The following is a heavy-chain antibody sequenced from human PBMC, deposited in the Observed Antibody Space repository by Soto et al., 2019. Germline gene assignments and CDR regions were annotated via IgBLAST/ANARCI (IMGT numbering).Heavy chain of an antibody. CDR3: SKGRRFGRGPLDY. CDR2: FNWINYST. CDR1: GFTLDDYA. V-gene: IGHV3-9*01. J-gene: IGHJ4*02. D-gene: IGHD3-10*01. Sequence: EVQLVESGGGLVQPGRSLRLSCAASGFTLDDYAMHWVRQAPGKGLEWVSGFNWINYSTDYADSVKGRFTISRDNAKRSLYLQMNSLRGEDTSLYYCSKGRRFGRGPLDYWGPGTLVTVSS.